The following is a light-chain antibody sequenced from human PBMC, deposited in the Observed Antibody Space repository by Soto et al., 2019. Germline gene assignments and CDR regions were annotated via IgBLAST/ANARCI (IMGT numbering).Light chain of an antibody. CDR3: CSYARGSTLV. J-gene: IGLJ2*01. CDR1: SSDVGSYNL. Sequence: QSALTQPASVSGSPGQSITISCTGTSSDVGSYNLVSWYQQYPGKAPKLMIYEGSKRPSGVSNRFSGSKSGNTASLTIFGLQAEDEADYYCCSYARGSTLVFGGGTKLTVL. CDR2: EGS. V-gene: IGLV2-23*01.